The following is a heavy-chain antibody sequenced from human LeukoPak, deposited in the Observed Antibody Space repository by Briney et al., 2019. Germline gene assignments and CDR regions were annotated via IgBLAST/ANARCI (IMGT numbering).Heavy chain of an antibody. V-gene: IGHV4-39*07. Sequence: SETLSLTCTVSGGSISSSSYYWGWIRQPPGKGLEWIGSIYYSGSTYYNPSLKSRVTISVDTSKNQFSLKLSSVTAADTAVYYCARDGQQLVRPPYFQHWGQSTLVTVSS. D-gene: IGHD6-13*01. J-gene: IGHJ1*01. CDR3: ARDGQQLVRPPYFQH. CDR1: GGSISSSSYY. CDR2: IYYSGST.